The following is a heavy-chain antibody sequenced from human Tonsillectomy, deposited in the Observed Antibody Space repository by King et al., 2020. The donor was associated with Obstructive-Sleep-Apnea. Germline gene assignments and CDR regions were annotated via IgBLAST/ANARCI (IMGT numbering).Heavy chain of an antibody. D-gene: IGHD3-10*01. V-gene: IGHV1-58*02. CDR2: VVVGSGDT. J-gene: IGHJ6*02. Sequence: QLVQSGPEVKKPGTSVKVSCKASGFTFTSSAMQWVRQARGQRLEWIGWVVVGSGDTDYAQKFQERITITRDMSTTTAYMELSSLRSEDTAVYYCAADTRCYYGSGSSNSYYSYGMDVWGQGTTVTVSS. CDR3: AADTRCYYGSGSSNSYYSYGMDV. CDR1: GFTFTSSA.